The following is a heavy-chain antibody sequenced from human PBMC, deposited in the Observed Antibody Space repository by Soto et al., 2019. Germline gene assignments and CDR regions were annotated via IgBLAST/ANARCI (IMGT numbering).Heavy chain of an antibody. Sequence: EEELVESGGGLVQPGGSLRLSCAASGFIFSTYSMNWVRQGPAKGLEWISHIGTSGTPIYYADSVRGRFTVSRDNAKNSLYLQMDSLRDEDTAVYYCARRYDRSGYYFSRWGQGTLVTVSS. V-gene: IGHV3-48*02. J-gene: IGHJ4*02. CDR1: GFIFSTYS. CDR2: IGTSGTPI. D-gene: IGHD3-22*01. CDR3: ARRYDRSGYYFSR.